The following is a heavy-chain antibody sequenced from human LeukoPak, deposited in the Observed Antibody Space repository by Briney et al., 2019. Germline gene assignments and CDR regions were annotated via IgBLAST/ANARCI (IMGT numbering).Heavy chain of an antibody. Sequence: GGSLRLSCEASGFSFSRQWMHWIRQPPGKGLVWVARISDGGSYRSHVGSVEGRFTISRDNVRNILYLHMNDLRGEDTAVYYCASFGISWTSAYWGQGTLVTVSS. V-gene: IGHV3-74*01. J-gene: IGHJ4*02. CDR2: ISDGGSYR. CDR1: GFSFSRQW. CDR3: ASFGISWTSAY. D-gene: IGHD2-21*01.